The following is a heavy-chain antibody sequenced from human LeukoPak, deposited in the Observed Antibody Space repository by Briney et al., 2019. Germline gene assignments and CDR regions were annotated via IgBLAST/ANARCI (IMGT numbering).Heavy chain of an antibody. CDR2: MSFDGSNK. CDR3: AGDSIRGGWYGGVDY. J-gene: IGHJ4*02. V-gene: IGHV3-30-3*01. Sequence: PGRSLRLSRAASGFTFSSYAMHWVRQAPGKGLEWVALMSFDGSNKYYADSVKGRFTISRDNSKNTLYLQMNSLRPEDTAVYYCAGDSIRGGWYGGVDYWGLGTLVTVSS. D-gene: IGHD6-19*01. CDR1: GFTFSSYA.